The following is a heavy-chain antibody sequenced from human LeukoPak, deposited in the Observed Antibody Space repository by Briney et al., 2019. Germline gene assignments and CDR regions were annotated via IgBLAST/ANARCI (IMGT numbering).Heavy chain of an antibody. CDR2: IYYSGST. D-gene: IGHD3-16*02. Sequence: PSETLSLTCTVSGGSISSSSYYWGWIRQPLGKGLEWIGSIYYSGSTYYNPSLKSRVTISVDTSKNQFSLKLSSVTAADTAVYYCARDLDIRGWFDPWGQGTLVTVSS. J-gene: IGHJ5*02. CDR3: ARDLDIRGWFDP. CDR1: GGSISSSSYY. V-gene: IGHV4-39*07.